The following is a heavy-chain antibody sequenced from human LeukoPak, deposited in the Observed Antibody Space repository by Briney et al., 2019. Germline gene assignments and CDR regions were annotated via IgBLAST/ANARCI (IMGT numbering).Heavy chain of an antibody. Sequence: QSGGSLRLSCAASGFTFSSYAMSWVRQAPGKGLEWVSGISGSAGSTYYADSVKGRFTISRDNSKNTLYLQMNSLRAEDTAVYFCAKDKDTPATAQPQRGYFESWGQGTLVTVSS. CDR1: GFTFSSYA. V-gene: IGHV3-23*01. CDR3: AKDKDTPATAQPQRGYFES. J-gene: IGHJ4*02. CDR2: ISGSAGST. D-gene: IGHD2-21*02.